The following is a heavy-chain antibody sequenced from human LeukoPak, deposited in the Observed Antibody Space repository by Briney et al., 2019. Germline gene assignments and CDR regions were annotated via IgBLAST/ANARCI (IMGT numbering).Heavy chain of an antibody. V-gene: IGHV3-30*18. CDR3: AKDFLNIVVVVAATPGDYYYYGMDV. CDR2: ISYDGSNK. J-gene: IGHJ6*02. Sequence: PGGSQRLSCAASGFTFSNYGIHWVRQAPGKGLEWVAVISYDGSNKYYADSVKGRFTISRDNSKNTLYLQMNSLRAEDTAVYYSAKDFLNIVVVVAATPGDYYYYGMDVWGQGTTVTVSS. CDR1: GFTFSNYG. D-gene: IGHD2-15*01.